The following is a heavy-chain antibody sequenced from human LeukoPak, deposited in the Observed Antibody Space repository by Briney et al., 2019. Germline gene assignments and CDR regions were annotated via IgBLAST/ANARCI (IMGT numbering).Heavy chain of an antibody. J-gene: IGHJ4*02. D-gene: IGHD1-26*01. CDR2: IYYSGST. CDR1: GGSISSYY. V-gene: IGHV4-59*12. CDR3: ASSSLVGAPLYYFDY. Sequence: SETLSLTCTVSGGSISSYYWSWIRQPPGKGLEWIGYIYYSGSTNYNPSLKSRVTISVDTSKNQFSLKLSSVTAADTAVYYCASSSLVGAPLYYFDYWGQGTLVTVSS.